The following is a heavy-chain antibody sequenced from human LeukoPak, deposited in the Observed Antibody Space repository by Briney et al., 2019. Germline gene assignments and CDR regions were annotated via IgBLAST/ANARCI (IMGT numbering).Heavy chain of an antibody. CDR3: AREGIAAAGTDY. V-gene: IGHV1-46*01. D-gene: IGHD6-13*01. J-gene: IGHJ4*02. CDR1: GYTFTSYY. CDR2: INPSGGST. Sequence: GASAKVSCKASGYTFTSYYMHWVRQAPGQGLEWMGIINPSGGSTSYAQKFQGRVTMTRDTSTSTVYMELSSLRSEDTAVYYCAREGIAAAGTDYWGQGTLVTVSS.